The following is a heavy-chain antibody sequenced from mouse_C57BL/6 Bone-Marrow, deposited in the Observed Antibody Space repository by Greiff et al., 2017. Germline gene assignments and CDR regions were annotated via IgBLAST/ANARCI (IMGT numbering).Heavy chain of an antibody. V-gene: IGHV1-49*01. CDR1: YFAFLASA. D-gene: IGHD1-1*01. Sequence: QVQLQQSGAELVRPGSSVKLSCKDSYFAFLASAMHWVKQSPGHGLAWIGSFTMYSDAPEYSDHFKGKATLTANTSSSTAYMELSSRTCEDSAVYDGARGGYYGSRTDWYVDGGGTGTTVTVAS. CDR2: FTMYSDAP. J-gene: IGHJ1*03. CDR3: ARGGYYGSRTDWYVDG.